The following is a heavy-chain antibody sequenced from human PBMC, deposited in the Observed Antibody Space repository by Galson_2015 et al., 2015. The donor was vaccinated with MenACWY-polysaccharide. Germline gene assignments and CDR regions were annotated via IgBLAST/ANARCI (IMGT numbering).Heavy chain of an antibody. D-gene: IGHD6-13*01. CDR1: GFTFSTYG. Sequence: SLRLSCAASGFTFSTYGMTWVRQAPGKGLEWVSYISSSSRTIYDADSVTGRFTISRDNAKNSLYLQMNSLRNEDTAVYYCTRDSGIAGADDYWGQGTLVTVSS. J-gene: IGHJ4*02. CDR2: ISSSSRTI. CDR3: TRDSGIAGADDY. V-gene: IGHV3-48*02.